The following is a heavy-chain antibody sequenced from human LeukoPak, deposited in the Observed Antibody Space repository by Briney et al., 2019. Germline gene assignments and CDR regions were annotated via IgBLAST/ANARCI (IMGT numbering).Heavy chain of an antibody. D-gene: IGHD3-16*02. Sequence: GASVKVSCKASGYTFTSYYMHWVRQAPGQGLEWMGIINPSGGSTSYAQEFQGRVTMTGDTSTSTVYMELSSLRSEDTAVYYCARYGVIGIDYWGQGTLVTVSS. J-gene: IGHJ4*02. CDR1: GYTFTSYY. V-gene: IGHV1-46*01. CDR3: ARYGVIGIDY. CDR2: INPSGGST.